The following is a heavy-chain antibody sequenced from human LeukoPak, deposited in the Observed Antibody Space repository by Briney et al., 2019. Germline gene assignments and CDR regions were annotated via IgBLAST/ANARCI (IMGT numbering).Heavy chain of an antibody. CDR1: GFTFSSYM. J-gene: IGHJ4*02. CDR3: ARARRPYYDFWSGYSYYFDY. V-gene: IGHV3-7*03. D-gene: IGHD3-3*01. Sequence: GGSLRLSCAASGFTFSSYMMNWVRQAPGKGLEWVANINQGGSETHYVDSVKGRFTISRDNAKASLDLQLNSLRVEDTAVYYCARARRPYYDFWSGYSYYFDYWGQGTLVAVSS. CDR2: INQGGSET.